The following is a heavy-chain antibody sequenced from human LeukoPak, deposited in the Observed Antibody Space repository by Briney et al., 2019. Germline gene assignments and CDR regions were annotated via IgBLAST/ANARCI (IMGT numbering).Heavy chain of an antibody. CDR3: AKDISKQWLVGDFDY. D-gene: IGHD6-19*01. CDR2: ISWNSGSI. CDR1: GFTFDDYA. Sequence: QAGGSLRLSCAASGFTFDDYAMHWVRQAPGKGLEWVSGISWNSGSIGYADSVKGRFTISRDNAKNSLYLQMNSLRAEDTALYHCAKDISKQWLVGDFDYWGQGTLVTVSS. V-gene: IGHV3-9*01. J-gene: IGHJ4*02.